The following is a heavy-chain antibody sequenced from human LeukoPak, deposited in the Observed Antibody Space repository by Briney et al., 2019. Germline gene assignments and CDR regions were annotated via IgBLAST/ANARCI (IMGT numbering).Heavy chain of an antibody. CDR2: ISPTSGGT. CDR3: ARDHEHSYDY. CDR1: GYTFTGYY. V-gene: IGHV1-2*02. J-gene: IGHJ4*02. D-gene: IGHD3-3*02. Sequence: ASVKVSCKASGYTFTGYYLHWVRQAPGQGLEWMGWISPTSGGTNHAQKFQGRVTMTRDTSISTAYMELSRLRSDDTAVYYCARDHEHSYDYWGQGTLVTVSS.